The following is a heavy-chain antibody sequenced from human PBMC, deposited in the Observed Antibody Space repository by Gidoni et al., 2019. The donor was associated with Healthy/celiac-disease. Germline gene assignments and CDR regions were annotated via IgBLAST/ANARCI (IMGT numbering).Heavy chain of an antibody. CDR2: IYDSGSP. D-gene: IGHD3-10*01. CDR3: ARLLYGSGSYYAYYFDY. V-gene: IGHV4-59*08. Sequence: QVQLQESGPGLVKPSETLSLTCTVSGGPIITYYWSWIRQSPGKGLECIGYIYDSGSPNYNPSLKSRVTISVDTSKNQFSLKLSSVTAADTAVYYCARLLYGSGSYYAYYFDYWGQGTLVTVSS. J-gene: IGHJ4*02. CDR1: GGPIITYY.